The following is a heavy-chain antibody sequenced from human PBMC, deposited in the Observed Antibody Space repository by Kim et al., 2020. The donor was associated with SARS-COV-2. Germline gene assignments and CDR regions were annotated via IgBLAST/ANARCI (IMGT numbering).Heavy chain of an antibody. CDR3: AKRQNALDV. D-gene: IGHD2-8*01. CDR2: ISGINTGT. V-gene: IGHV3-23*01. J-gene: IGHJ6*02. CDR1: GFTFSSYV. Sequence: GGSLRLSCAASGFTFSSYVMSWVRQAPGKGLEWVSSISGINTGTYYADSVKGRFTISRDSSKTTLYLQMNSLRAEDTAVYYCAKRQNALDVWGQGTTVTV.